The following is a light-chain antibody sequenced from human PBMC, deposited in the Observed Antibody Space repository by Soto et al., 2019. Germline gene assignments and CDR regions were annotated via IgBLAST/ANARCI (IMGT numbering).Light chain of an antibody. V-gene: IGKV1-5*01. Sequence: DIQMTQSPSTLSASVGDRVTITCRASQSISSWLAWYQQKPGKAPKLLIYDASSLESGVPSRFSGSRSGTEFTLSISSLQPDDFATYYCQQYNSYLVTFGGGTKVEIK. J-gene: IGKJ4*01. CDR3: QQYNSYLVT. CDR1: QSISSW. CDR2: DAS.